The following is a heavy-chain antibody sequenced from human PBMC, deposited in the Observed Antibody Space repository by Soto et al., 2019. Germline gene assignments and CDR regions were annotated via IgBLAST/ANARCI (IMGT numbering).Heavy chain of an antibody. J-gene: IGHJ4*02. D-gene: IGHD1-26*01. CDR2: IYSGVNT. CDR1: RFTDSTNY. V-gene: IGHV3-53*01. CDR3: ARASGNHAFDC. Sequence: GGSLRLSCAASRFTDSTNYVSWVRQAPGKGLAWVPVIYSGVNTYYADSVKGRFTISRDSSKNTVDLHMTSLRAEDPAVDFGARASGNHAFDCWDRRTRGTVSS.